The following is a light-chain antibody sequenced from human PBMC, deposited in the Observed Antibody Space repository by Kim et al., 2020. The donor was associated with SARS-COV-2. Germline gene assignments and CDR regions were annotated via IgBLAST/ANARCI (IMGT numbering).Light chain of an antibody. CDR3: NSYTSNNTCV. CDR2: GVT. J-gene: IGLJ1*01. Sequence: GQSVTTPCTGTGSDVGVSNYVSWYQQHPGKAPKVMIYGVTKRPSGVSNRFSGSKSGNTASLTISGLQAEDEADYYCNSYTSNNTCVFGTGTKVTVL. V-gene: IGLV2-14*04. CDR1: GSDVGVSNY.